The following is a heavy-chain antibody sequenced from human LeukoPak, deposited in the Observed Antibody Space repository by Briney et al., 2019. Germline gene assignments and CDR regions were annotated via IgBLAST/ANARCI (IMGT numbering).Heavy chain of an antibody. V-gene: IGHV3-20*01. J-gene: IGHJ3*02. CDR3: ARVGTLRAFDI. D-gene: IGHD1-1*01. CDR2: INWNGGST. CDR1: GFTFSSYE. Sequence: GGSLRLSCAASGFTFSSYEMNWVRQAPGKGLEWVSGINWNGGSTGYADSVKGRFTISRDNAKNSLYLQMNSLRAEDTALYHCARVGTLRAFDIWGQGTMVTVSS.